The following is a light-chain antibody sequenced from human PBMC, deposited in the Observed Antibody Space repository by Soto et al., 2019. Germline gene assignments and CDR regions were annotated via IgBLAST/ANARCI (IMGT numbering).Light chain of an antibody. Sequence: QSVLTQPPSASGSPGQSVTISCTGTSSDVGVYNYVSWYQQHPGKAPKLMIYEVSKRPSGVPNRFSGSKSGNTASLTVSGLQAEDEADYYCSSYAGGNSFVFGTGTKLTVL. CDR2: EVS. CDR1: SSDVGVYNY. V-gene: IGLV2-8*01. J-gene: IGLJ1*01. CDR3: SSYAGGNSFV.